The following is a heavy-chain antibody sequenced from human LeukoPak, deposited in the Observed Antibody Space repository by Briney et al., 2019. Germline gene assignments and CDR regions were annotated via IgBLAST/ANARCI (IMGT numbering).Heavy chain of an antibody. D-gene: IGHD1-26*01. CDR3: ARGYYYFDY. V-gene: IGHV4-59*11. CDR1: CGSFTFHY. Sequence: PSETLSLTCSLSCGSFTFHYWIWFRQPPGKGLEWIAYLYYSGSTNYHPSLKSRATMSIDTSKNQFSLNLGSVTAADTAVYYCARGYYYFDYWGQGTLVTVSS. J-gene: IGHJ4*02. CDR2: LYYSGST.